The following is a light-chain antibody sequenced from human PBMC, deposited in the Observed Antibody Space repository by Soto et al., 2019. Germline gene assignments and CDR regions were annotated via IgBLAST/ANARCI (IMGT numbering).Light chain of an antibody. CDR1: SSDVGGYNY. V-gene: IGLV2-14*01. CDR2: EVS. J-gene: IGLJ1*01. Sequence: QSALTQPASVSGSPGQSITISCSGTSSDVGGYNYVSWYQQNPGKAPKLMIYEVSNRPSGVSTRFSGSKSGNTASLTISGLQAEDEADYYCSSYTSSSTLYVCGAGTKLTVL. CDR3: SSYTSSSTLYV.